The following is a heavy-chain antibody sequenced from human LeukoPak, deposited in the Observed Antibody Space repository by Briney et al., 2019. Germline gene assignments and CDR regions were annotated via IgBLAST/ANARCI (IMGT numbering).Heavy chain of an antibody. CDR2: ITHRGST. CDR1: GGSFSGYY. J-gene: IGHJ5*02. V-gene: IGHV4-34*01. D-gene: IGHD5-12*01. Sequence: SETLSLTCAVYGGSFSGYYWSRIRQPPGKGLEWIGEITHRGSTNYNPSLKSRVTISVDTSKNQFSLKLNSVTAADTAVYYCARYDIVATNWFDPWGQGTLVTVSS. CDR3: ARYDIVATNWFDP.